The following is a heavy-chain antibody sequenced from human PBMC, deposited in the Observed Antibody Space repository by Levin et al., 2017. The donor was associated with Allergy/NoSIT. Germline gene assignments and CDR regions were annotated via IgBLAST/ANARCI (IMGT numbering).Heavy chain of an antibody. CDR1: GGSISSSSYY. D-gene: IGHD3-3*01. V-gene: IGHV4-39*01. CDR2: IYYSGST. J-gene: IGHJ2*01. Sequence: SQTLSLTCTVSGGSISSSSYYWGWIRQPPGKGLECIGSIYYSGSTYYNPSLKSRVTISVDTSKNQFSLKLSSVTAADTAVYYCARRSGWDWYFDLWGRGTLVTVSS. CDR3: ARRSGWDWYFDL.